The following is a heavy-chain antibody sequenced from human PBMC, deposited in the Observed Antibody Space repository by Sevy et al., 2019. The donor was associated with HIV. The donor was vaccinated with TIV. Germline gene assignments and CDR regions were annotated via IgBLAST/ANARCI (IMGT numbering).Heavy chain of an antibody. CDR1: GFTFSSYA. Sequence: GGSLRLSCAASGFTFSSYAMHWVRQAPGKGLEWVSAISNSGSDTKYAGSVKGRLTISKDNSKNTLYVQMNSLGAEDTAVYYCAKDRITVIGDAFDLWGQGTMVTVSS. V-gene: IGHV3-23*01. J-gene: IGHJ3*01. CDR3: AKDRITVIGDAFDL. CDR2: ISNSGSDT. D-gene: IGHD4-17*01.